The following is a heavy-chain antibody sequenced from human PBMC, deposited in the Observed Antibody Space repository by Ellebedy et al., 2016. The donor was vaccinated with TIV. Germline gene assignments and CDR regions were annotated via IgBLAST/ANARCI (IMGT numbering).Heavy chain of an antibody. D-gene: IGHD1-26*01. Sequence: MPSETLSLTCTVSGGSLSGYYWSWIRQPPGKGLEWIAYIHNNGYTYYNPSLTSRVTLSFDASKNQFSMKMSSETATETALFYCARHGKSGSYSPYFDYWGQGTLVTVSP. V-gene: IGHV4-59*08. CDR1: GGSLSGYY. CDR2: IHNNGYT. J-gene: IGHJ4*02. CDR3: ARHGKSGSYSPYFDY.